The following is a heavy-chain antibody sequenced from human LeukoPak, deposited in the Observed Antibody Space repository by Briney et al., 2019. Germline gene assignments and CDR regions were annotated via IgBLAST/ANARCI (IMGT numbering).Heavy chain of an antibody. V-gene: IGHV3-33*06. J-gene: IGHJ4*02. CDR3: AKAPNWGSRRYYFDY. D-gene: IGHD7-27*01. CDR2: IWYDGSNK. CDR1: GFTFSSYG. Sequence: GRSLRLSCAASGFTFSSYGMHWVRQAPGKGLEWVAVIWYDGSNKYYADSVKGRFTISRDNSKNTLYLQMNSLRAEDTAVYYCAKAPNWGSRRYYFDYWGQGTLVTVS.